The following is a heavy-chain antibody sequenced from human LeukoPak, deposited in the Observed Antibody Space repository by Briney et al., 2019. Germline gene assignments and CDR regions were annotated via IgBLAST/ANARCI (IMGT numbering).Heavy chain of an antibody. D-gene: IGHD5-18*01. CDR3: AREDTALVIAY. J-gene: IGHJ4*02. CDR1: GFTFSSYG. V-gene: IGHV3-33*01. Sequence: GGSLRLSCAASGFTFSSYGMHWVRQAPGKGLEWVAIMWYDGSNKYYTDSVKGRFTISRDNSKNTLYLQMNSLRVEDTAVYYCAREDTALVIAYWGQGTLVTVSS. CDR2: MWYDGSNK.